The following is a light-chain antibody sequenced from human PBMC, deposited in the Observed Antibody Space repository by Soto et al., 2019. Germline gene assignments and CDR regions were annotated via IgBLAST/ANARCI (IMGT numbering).Light chain of an antibody. CDR2: GAS. V-gene: IGKV3-20*01. Sequence: EIVLTQSPGTLALSPGEGATLSCRTSQSVRSGFLAWYKQHPGQAPRLLIYGASTRATGIPDRFSGSGSGTDFTLTISRLEPEDSAVYYCQQYGSSMVTFGPGTKVEIK. J-gene: IGKJ3*01. CDR1: QSVRSGF. CDR3: QQYGSSMVT.